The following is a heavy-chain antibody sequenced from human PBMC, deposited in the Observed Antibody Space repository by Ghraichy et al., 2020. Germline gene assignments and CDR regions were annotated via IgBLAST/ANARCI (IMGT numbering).Heavy chain of an antibody. CDR3: AKAGGYYDSSGPLY. J-gene: IGHJ4*02. Sequence: GESLNISCAASGFTFSSYGMHWVRQAPGKGLEWVAFIRYDGSNKYYADSVKGRFTISRDNSKNTLYLQMNSLRAEDTAVYYCAKAGGYYDSSGPLYWGQGTLVTVSS. D-gene: IGHD3-22*01. CDR2: IRYDGSNK. V-gene: IGHV3-30*02. CDR1: GFTFSSYG.